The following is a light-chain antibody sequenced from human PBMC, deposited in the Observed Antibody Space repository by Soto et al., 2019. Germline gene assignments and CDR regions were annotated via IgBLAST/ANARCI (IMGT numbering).Light chain of an antibody. CDR3: QQRANWPLTT. CDR2: DAS. Sequence: FVLAQTPGTLSLSPGEGATLSCRASQSVSNFLAWYQQKPGQAPRLLIYDASNRATGIPARFSGSGSGTDFTLTIRSLEPEDFAIYYCQQRANWPLTTFGHGTRLENK. CDR1: QSVSNF. V-gene: IGKV3-11*01. J-gene: IGKJ5*01.